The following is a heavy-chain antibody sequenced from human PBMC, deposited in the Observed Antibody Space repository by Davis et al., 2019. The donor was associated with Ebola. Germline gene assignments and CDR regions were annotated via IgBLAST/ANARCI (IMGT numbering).Heavy chain of an antibody. D-gene: IGHD1-26*01. CDR1: RYTFTSYG. V-gene: IGHV1-18*01. Sequence: ASVKVSCKASRYTFTSYGVSWVRQAPGQGLEWMGWISAYNGNTNYAQKLQGRVTMTTDTSRITAYMELRSLRSDDTAVYYCAREAGATTRIYESWGQGTLVTVSS. J-gene: IGHJ5*02. CDR3: AREAGATTRIYES. CDR2: ISAYNGNT.